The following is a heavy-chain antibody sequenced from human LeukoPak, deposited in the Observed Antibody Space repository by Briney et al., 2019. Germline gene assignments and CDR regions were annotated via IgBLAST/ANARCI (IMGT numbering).Heavy chain of an antibody. V-gene: IGHV5-51*01. CDR1: GYSFPNYW. J-gene: IGHJ4*02. CDR2: IYPGDSDT. CDR3: ARQVTVTSDFGY. Sequence: GESLQISCKGSGYSFPNYWGAWVRQMPGKGLEWMGIIYPGDSDTRYCPSFQGQVTISADKSISTAYLQWSSLKTSHSAMYYCARQVTVTSDFGYWGQGTLVTVSP. D-gene: IGHD4-17*01.